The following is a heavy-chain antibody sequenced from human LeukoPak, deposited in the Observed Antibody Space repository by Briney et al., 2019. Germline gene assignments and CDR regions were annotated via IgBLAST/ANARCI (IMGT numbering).Heavy chain of an antibody. CDR1: GFIFYSYA. J-gene: IGHJ4*02. Sequence: GGSLRLSCAASGFIFYSYAMHWVRQAPGRGLEYVSAITSSGSSTFYANSVKGRFTISRDNSKNTLYLQMGSLRPDDMAVYYCTRGPGYDYVWGTYRADYWGQGILVTVS. CDR2: ITSSGSST. D-gene: IGHD3-16*02. V-gene: IGHV3-64*01. CDR3: TRGPGYDYVWGTYRADY.